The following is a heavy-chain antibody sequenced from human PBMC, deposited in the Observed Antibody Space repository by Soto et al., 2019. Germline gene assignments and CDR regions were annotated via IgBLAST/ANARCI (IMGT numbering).Heavy chain of an antibody. V-gene: IGHV3-33*08. CDR3: ARGVGGYGSGSYYYFDD. CDR2: IWYDGSNK. CDR1: GFTFSSYA. J-gene: IGHJ4*02. D-gene: IGHD3-10*01. Sequence: GGSLRLSCAASGFTFSSYAMSWVRQAPGKGLEWVAVIWYDGSNKYYADSVKGRVTISRDNSKNTLYLQMNRVRVEYTAVYYCARGVGGYGSGSYYYFDDWGQGTLVTGS.